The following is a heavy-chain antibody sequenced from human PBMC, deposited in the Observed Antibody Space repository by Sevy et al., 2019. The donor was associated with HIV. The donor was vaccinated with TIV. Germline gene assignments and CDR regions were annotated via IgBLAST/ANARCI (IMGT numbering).Heavy chain of an antibody. CDR2: ISSSSSYI. J-gene: IGHJ3*02. CDR1: GFTFSSYS. CDR3: ARDMSFLRDIVVVVAATLDAFDI. V-gene: IGHV3-21*01. D-gene: IGHD2-15*01. Sequence: GGSLRLSCAASGFTFSSYSMNWVHQAPGKGLEWVSSISSSSSYIYYADSVKGRVTISRDNAKNSLYLQMNSLRAEDTAVYYCARDMSFLRDIVVVVAATLDAFDIWGQGTMVTV.